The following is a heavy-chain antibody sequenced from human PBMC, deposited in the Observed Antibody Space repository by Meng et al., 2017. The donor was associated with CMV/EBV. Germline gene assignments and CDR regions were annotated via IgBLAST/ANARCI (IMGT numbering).Heavy chain of an antibody. Sequence: VPAWAEVNKPGSSVKGSCQASGGTFSSYAISWVRQAPGQGLEWMGGIIPIFGTANYAQKFQGRVTITADESTSTAYMELSSLRSEDTAVYYCARMPRDGYNYIDYWGQGTLVTVSS. CDR2: IIPIFGTA. V-gene: IGHV1-69*01. D-gene: IGHD5-24*01. CDR3: ARMPRDGYNYIDY. J-gene: IGHJ4*02. CDR1: GGTFSSYA.